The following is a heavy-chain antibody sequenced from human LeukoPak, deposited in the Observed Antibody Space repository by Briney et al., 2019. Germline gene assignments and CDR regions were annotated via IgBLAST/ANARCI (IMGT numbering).Heavy chain of an antibody. Sequence: ASVKVPCKASGYTFTGYYMHWVRQAPGQGLEWIGWINPNRGGTNFAQKFQGRVTMTRDTSISTAYMELSRLRSDDTAVYYCAREKRVAGSRGGFDPWGQGTLVTVSS. CDR2: INPNRGGT. CDR1: GYTFTGYY. J-gene: IGHJ5*02. CDR3: AREKRVAGSRGGFDP. V-gene: IGHV1-2*02. D-gene: IGHD6-19*01.